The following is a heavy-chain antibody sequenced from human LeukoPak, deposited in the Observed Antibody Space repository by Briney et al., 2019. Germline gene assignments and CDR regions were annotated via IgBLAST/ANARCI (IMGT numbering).Heavy chain of an antibody. CDR1: GGSISSYC. Sequence: SETLSLTCTVSGGSISSYCWSWVRQPPGKGLEWIGYIYPSGSTDYNPSLRSRVTMSVDTSKSQLSMELRYLTAADTAMYYCATSYDSKTAPYDVWGQGSLVTVSS. D-gene: IGHD3-3*01. J-gene: IGHJ4*02. CDR2: IYPSGST. CDR3: ATSYDSKTAPYDV. V-gene: IGHV4-4*09.